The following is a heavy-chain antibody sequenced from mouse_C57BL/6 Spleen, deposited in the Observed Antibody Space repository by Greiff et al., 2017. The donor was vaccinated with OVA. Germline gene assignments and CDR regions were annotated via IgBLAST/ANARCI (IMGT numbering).Heavy chain of an antibody. J-gene: IGHJ2*01. D-gene: IGHD1-1*01. V-gene: IGHV1-80*01. CDR3: ARGDYYGSSSFDY. CDR2: IYPGAGDT. CDR1: GYAFSSYW. Sequence: QVQLKESGAELVKPGASVKISCKASGYAFSSYWMNWVKQRPGKGLEWIGQIYPGAGDTNYNGKFKGKATLTADKSSSTAYMQLSSLTSEESAVYFCARGDYYGSSSFDYGGQGTTLTVSS.